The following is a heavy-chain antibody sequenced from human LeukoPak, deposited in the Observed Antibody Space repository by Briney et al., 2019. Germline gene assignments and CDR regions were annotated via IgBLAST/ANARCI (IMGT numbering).Heavy chain of an antibody. CDR3: ARDSGVSSYYFDY. J-gene: IGHJ4*02. CDR1: GYTFTSYA. D-gene: IGHD1-26*01. V-gene: IGHV1-3*01. Sequence: ASVKVSCKASGYTFTSYAMHWVHQAPGQRLEWMGWINAGNGNTKYSQKFQGRVTITRDTSASTAYMELSSLRSEDTAVYYCARDSGVSSYYFDYWGQGTLVTVSS. CDR2: INAGNGNT.